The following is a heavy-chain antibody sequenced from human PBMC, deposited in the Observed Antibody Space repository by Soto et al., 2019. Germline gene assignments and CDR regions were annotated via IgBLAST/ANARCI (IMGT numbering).Heavy chain of an antibody. CDR2: IYYSGST. J-gene: IGHJ4*02. D-gene: IGHD1-26*01. Sequence: QLQLQESGPGLVKPSETLSLTCTVSGGSISSSSYYWGWIRQPPGKGLEWIGSIYYSGSTYYNPSLKSRVTISVDTSKNRCYLKLSSVTAADTAVYYCASLQTVGLTYCFDYWGQGTLVTVSS. V-gene: IGHV4-39*02. CDR1: GGSISSSSYY. CDR3: ASLQTVGLTYCFDY.